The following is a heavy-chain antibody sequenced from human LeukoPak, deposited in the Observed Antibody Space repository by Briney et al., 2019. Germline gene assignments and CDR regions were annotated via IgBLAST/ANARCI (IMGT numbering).Heavy chain of an antibody. CDR2: IYISGTT. Sequence: PSETLCLTCTASGGSISDYYWSWIRQPAGKGLEWIGRIYISGTTNYNPSLMSRITMSLDTSKNKLSLRLSSVTAADTAVYYCARDEAGSGYILYWGQGTLITVSS. D-gene: IGHD3-22*01. J-gene: IGHJ4*02. CDR1: GGSISDYY. CDR3: ARDEAGSGYILY. V-gene: IGHV4-4*07.